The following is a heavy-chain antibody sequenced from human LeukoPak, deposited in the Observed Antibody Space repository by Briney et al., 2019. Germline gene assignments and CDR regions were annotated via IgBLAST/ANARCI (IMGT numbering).Heavy chain of an antibody. CDR1: GGSISSGGYY. Sequence: SETLSLTCTVSGGSISSGGYYWSWIRQPPGKGLEWIGYIYHSGSTYYNPSLKSRVTISVDRSKNQFSLKLSSVTAAGTAVYYCAAFVRYCSSTSCSDDAFDIWGQGTMVTVSS. CDR2: IYHSGST. CDR3: AAFVRYCSSTSCSDDAFDI. V-gene: IGHV4-30-2*01. J-gene: IGHJ3*02. D-gene: IGHD2-2*01.